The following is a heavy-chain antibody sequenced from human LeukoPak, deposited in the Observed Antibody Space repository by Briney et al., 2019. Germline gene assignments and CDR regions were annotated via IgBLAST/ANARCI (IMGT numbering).Heavy chain of an antibody. Sequence: SETLSLTCTVSGGSISSSSYYWGWIRQPPGKGLEWIGSIYYGGSTYYNPSLKSRVTISVDTSKNQFSLKLSSVTAADTAVYYCARDGHGDYVNYWGQGTLVTVSS. D-gene: IGHD4-17*01. J-gene: IGHJ4*02. V-gene: IGHV4-39*07. CDR2: IYYGGST. CDR1: GGSISSSSYY. CDR3: ARDGHGDYVNY.